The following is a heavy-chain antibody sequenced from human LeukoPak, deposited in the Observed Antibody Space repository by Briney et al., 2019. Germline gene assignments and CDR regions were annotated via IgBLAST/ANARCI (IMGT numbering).Heavy chain of an antibody. CDR1: GGSFSGYY. V-gene: IGHV4-34*01. D-gene: IGHD3-16*02. CDR3: ARGSLYYDYVWGSYRFWYFDY. CDR2: INHSGST. J-gene: IGHJ4*02. Sequence: PSETLSLTCAVYGGSFSGYYWSWIRQPPGKGLEWIGEINHSGSTKYNPSRKSRVTISVDTSKNQFSLKLSSVIAADTAVYYCARGSLYYDYVWGSYRFWYFDYWGQGTLVTVSS.